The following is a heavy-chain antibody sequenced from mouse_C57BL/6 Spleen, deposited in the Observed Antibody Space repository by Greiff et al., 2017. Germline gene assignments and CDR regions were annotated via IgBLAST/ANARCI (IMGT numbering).Heavy chain of an antibody. Sequence: VQLKESGAELVKPGASVKISCKASGYAFSSYWMNWVKQRPGKGLEWIGQIYPGDGDTNYNGKFKGKATLTADKSSSTAYMQLSSLTSEDSAVYFCARGGGYGSSSWYFDVWGTGTTVTVSS. J-gene: IGHJ1*03. CDR3: ARGGGYGSSSWYFDV. D-gene: IGHD1-1*01. V-gene: IGHV1-80*01. CDR2: IYPGDGDT. CDR1: GYAFSSYW.